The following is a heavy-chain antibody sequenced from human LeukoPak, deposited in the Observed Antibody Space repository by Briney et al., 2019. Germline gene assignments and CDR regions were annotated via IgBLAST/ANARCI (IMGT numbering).Heavy chain of an antibody. Sequence: SETLSLTCAVYGGSFSGYYWSWIRQPPGKGLEWIGEINHSGSTNYNPSLRSRVTISVDTSKNQFSLKLSSVTAADTAVYYCARGIPGIAAAGGPYFDYWGQGTLVTVSS. CDR3: ARGIPGIAAAGGPYFDY. D-gene: IGHD6-13*01. V-gene: IGHV4-34*01. CDR2: INHSGST. J-gene: IGHJ4*02. CDR1: GGSFSGYY.